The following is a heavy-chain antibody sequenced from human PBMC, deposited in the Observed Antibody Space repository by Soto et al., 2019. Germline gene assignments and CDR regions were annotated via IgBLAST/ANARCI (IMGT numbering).Heavy chain of an antibody. D-gene: IGHD3-22*01. V-gene: IGHV1-24*01. Sequence: GASVKVSCKVSGYTLTELSMHWVRQAPGKGLEWMGGFETEDGETIYAQKFQGRVTMTEDTSTDTAYMELSSLRSEDTAVYYCARDYDSSGYPRYYFDYWGQGTLVTVSS. CDR3: ARDYDSSGYPRYYFDY. CDR2: FETEDGET. CDR1: GYTLTELS. J-gene: IGHJ4*02.